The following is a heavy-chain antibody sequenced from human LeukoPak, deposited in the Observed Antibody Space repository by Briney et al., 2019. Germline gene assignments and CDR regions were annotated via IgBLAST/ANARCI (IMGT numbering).Heavy chain of an antibody. CDR2: ISYDGSNK. D-gene: IGHD4-17*01. J-gene: IGHJ4*02. CDR3: AKEYSATTFLDY. CDR1: GFTFNNYG. Sequence: PGGSLRLSCAASGFTFNNYGMHWVRQAPGKGLEWVAVISYDGSNKYYGDSVKGRSTISRDNSKNTLYLQMNSLRAEDTAVYYCAKEYSATTFLDYWGQGTLVTVSS. V-gene: IGHV3-30*18.